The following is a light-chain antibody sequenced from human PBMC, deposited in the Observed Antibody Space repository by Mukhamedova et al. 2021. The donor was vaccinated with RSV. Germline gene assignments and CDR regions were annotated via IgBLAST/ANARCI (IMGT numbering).Light chain of an antibody. J-gene: IGKJ4*01. CDR2: AAS. V-gene: IGKV1-27*01. CDR3: QNYNSAPALT. Sequence: WYQRRVHGKVPNLLIYAASTLQSGVPSRFSGSGSVTDFTLTISSLQPEDVATYYCQNYNSAPALTFGGGTMVEIK.